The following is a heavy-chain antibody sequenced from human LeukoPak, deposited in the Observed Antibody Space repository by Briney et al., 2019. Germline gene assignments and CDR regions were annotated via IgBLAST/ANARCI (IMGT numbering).Heavy chain of an antibody. D-gene: IGHD6-19*01. CDR2: MHYSGAT. CDR3: AGGSGGRFDY. CDR1: GGSFSGYY. V-gene: IGHV4-34*01. Sequence: SETLSLTCAVYGGSFSGYYWSWIRQPPGKGLEWIGEMHYSGATNYNPSLKSRVTISVDTSKNQFSLKLSSVTAADTAVYYCAGGSGGRFDYWGQGTLVTVSS. J-gene: IGHJ4*02.